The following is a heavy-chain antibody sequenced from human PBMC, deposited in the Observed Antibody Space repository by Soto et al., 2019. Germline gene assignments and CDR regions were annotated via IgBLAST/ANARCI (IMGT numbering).Heavy chain of an antibody. Sequence: EVQLVESGGGMVQPGGSLRVSCAASGFTLSSYSMHWVRQAPGKGLEWVSYISGSGGTIYYADSVKGRFTISRDNAKNSLSVQMSRLRDEGPAVYFCARETGLKSSGWSYYFDFWGQGTRVTVSS. D-gene: IGHD6-19*01. V-gene: IGHV3-48*02. CDR1: GFTLSSYS. CDR2: ISGSGGTI. CDR3: ARETGLKSSGWSYYFDF. J-gene: IGHJ4*02.